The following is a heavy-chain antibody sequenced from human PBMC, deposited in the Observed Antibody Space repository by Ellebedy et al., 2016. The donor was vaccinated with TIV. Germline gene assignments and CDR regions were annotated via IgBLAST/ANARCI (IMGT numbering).Heavy chain of an antibody. CDR2: IIPSLGTP. CDR3: AKDLGDYFSSRSGGMDV. D-gene: IGHD3-10*01. Sequence: AASVKVSCKASGGTFSRYALKWVRQAPGQGLEWMGGIIPSLGTPVYAQKFQGRVTIIADEATSTVDIEVSSLRFEDTAVYYCAKDLGDYFSSRSGGMDVWGQGTTVTVSS. J-gene: IGHJ6*02. V-gene: IGHV1-69*13. CDR1: GGTFSRYA.